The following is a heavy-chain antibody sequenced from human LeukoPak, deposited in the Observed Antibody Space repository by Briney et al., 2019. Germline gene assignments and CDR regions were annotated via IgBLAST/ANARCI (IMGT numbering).Heavy chain of an antibody. CDR1: GGSISSYY. D-gene: IGHD6-6*01. CDR2: IYYSGST. V-gene: IGHV4-59*08. Sequence: PSETLSLTCTVSGGSISSYYWSWIRQPPGKGLEWIGYIYYSGSTNYNPSLKSRVTISVDTSKNQFSLKLSSVTAADTAVYYCARRGRSIHHYYFDYWGLGTLVTVSS. CDR3: ARRGRSIHHYYFDY. J-gene: IGHJ4*02.